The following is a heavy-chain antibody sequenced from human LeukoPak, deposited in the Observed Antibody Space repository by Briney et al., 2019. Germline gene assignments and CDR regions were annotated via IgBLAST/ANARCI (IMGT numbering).Heavy chain of an antibody. CDR1: GGSISSYY. V-gene: IGHV4-59*01. CDR2: IYYSGST. Sequence: SETLSLTCTVSGGSISSYYWSWIRQPPGKGLEWIGYIYYSGSTNYNPSLKSRVTISVDTSKNQFSLRLSSVTAADTAVYYCARYSSSSGPTYYFDYWGQGTLVTVSS. D-gene: IGHD6-6*01. CDR3: ARYSSSSGPTYYFDY. J-gene: IGHJ4*02.